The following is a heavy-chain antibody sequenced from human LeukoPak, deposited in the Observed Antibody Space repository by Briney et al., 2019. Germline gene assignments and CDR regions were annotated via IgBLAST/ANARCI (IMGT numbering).Heavy chain of an antibody. V-gene: IGHV4-4*02. CDR3: ARGLSVDTAMVRESDWFDP. CDR2: INHSGST. Sequence: PSETLSLTCAVSSGSITSSNYWSWVRQPPGKGLEWIGEINHSGSTNYNPSLKSRVTISVDTSKNQFSLKLSSVTAADTAVYYCARGLSVDTAMVRESDWFDPWGQGTLVTVSS. D-gene: IGHD5-18*01. J-gene: IGHJ5*02. CDR1: SGSITSSNY.